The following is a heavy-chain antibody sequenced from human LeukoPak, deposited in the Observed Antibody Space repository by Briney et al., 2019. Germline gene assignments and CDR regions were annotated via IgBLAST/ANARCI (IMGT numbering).Heavy chain of an antibody. J-gene: IGHJ3*02. V-gene: IGHV4-30-2*01. CDR1: GGSISSGGHS. D-gene: IGHD4-17*01. Sequence: SETLSLTCAVSGGSISSGGHSWSWIRQPPGKGLEWIGYIYHSGSTYYNPSLKSRVTISVDRSKNQFSLKLSSVTAADTAVYYCARGDYGDAFDIWGQGTMVTVSS. CDR2: IYHSGST. CDR3: ARGDYGDAFDI.